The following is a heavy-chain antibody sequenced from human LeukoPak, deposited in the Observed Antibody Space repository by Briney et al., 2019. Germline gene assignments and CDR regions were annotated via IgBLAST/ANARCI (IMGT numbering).Heavy chain of an antibody. V-gene: IGHV3-48*02. D-gene: IGHD3-3*01. CDR3: AVFLEWQGATYYGMDV. CDR1: GFTFSSYS. Sequence: GGSLRLSCAASGFTFSSYSMNWVRQAPGKGLEWVSYISRSSRTIYYADFVKGRFTISRDNAKNSLYLQMNSLRDEDTAVYYCAVFLEWQGATYYGMDVWGQGTTVTVSS. CDR2: ISRSSRTI. J-gene: IGHJ6*02.